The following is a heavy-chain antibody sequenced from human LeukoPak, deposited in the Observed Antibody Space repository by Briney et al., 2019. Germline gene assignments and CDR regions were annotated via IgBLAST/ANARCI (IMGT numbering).Heavy chain of an antibody. Sequence: GASVKVSCKASRGTFSSYAISWVRQAPGQGLEWMGRIIPIFGTANYAQKFQGRVTITTDESTSTAYMELSSLRSEDTAVYYSARNSGVMVRGVIGLNWFDPWGQETLVTVSS. V-gene: IGHV1-69*05. CDR1: RGTFSSYA. J-gene: IGHJ5*02. CDR2: IIPIFGTA. D-gene: IGHD3-10*01. CDR3: ARNSGVMVRGVIGLNWFDP.